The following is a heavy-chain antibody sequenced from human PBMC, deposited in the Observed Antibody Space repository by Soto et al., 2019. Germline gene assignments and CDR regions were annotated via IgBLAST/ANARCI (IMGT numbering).Heavy chain of an antibody. J-gene: IGHJ6*02. V-gene: IGHV4-59*01. CDR3: ARDQGGEFLKGSGMDV. D-gene: IGHD3-10*01. Sequence: QVQLQESGPGLVKPSETLSLTCTVSGDSISRYYWSWIRLSPGKGLEWIGYIYYSGETNYNPSVKSRVTISVGRTKNLFSLKLSSVTAADTAVYYWARDQGGEFLKGSGMDVWGQGTTVTVSS. CDR1: GDSISRYY. CDR2: IYYSGET.